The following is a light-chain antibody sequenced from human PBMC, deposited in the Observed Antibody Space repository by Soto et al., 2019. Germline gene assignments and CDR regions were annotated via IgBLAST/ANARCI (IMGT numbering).Light chain of an antibody. CDR1: QSIVTY. CDR2: DAS. V-gene: IGKV1-5*01. J-gene: IGKJ1*01. CDR3: QQDNSYSWT. Sequence: DIQMTQSPSSLSASVGDRVTITCRASQSIVTYLNWYLQKPGKAPKLLIYDASSLESGVPSRFSGSGSGTEFTLTISSLQPDDFATYYCQQDNSYSWTFGQGTKVDIK.